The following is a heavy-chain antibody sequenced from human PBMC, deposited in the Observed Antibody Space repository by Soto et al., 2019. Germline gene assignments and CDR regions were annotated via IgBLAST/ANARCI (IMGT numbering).Heavy chain of an antibody. J-gene: IGHJ6*02. CDR3: AKERHSSGYYGYYGMDV. Sequence: EVQLLESGGGLVQPGGSLRVSCTASGFTFSSYAMSWVRQAPGKGLEWVSSISSSGGGTYYADSVKGRFTISRDHFKNILYVQMNSLRAEDAAVYYCAKERHSSGYYGYYGMDVWGQGTTVTVSS. V-gene: IGHV3-23*01. CDR2: ISSSGGGT. D-gene: IGHD3-22*01. CDR1: GFTFSSYA.